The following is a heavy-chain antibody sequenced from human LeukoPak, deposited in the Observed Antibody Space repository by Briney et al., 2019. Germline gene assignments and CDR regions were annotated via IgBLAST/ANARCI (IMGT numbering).Heavy chain of an antibody. J-gene: IGHJ6*03. Sequence: ASVKVSCKASGYTFTSYDINWVRQATGQGLEWMGWMNPNSGNTGYAQKFQGRVTITRNTSISTAYMELSSLRSEDTAVYYCATASPVMVRGGNYYYYMDVWGKGTTVTVSS. CDR3: ATASPVMVRGGNYYYYMDV. V-gene: IGHV1-8*03. CDR2: MNPNSGNT. CDR1: GYTFTSYD. D-gene: IGHD3-10*01.